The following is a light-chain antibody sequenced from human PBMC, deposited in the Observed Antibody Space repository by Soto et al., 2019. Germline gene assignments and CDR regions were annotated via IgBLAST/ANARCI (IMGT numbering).Light chain of an antibody. V-gene: IGLV2-8*01. CDR1: SSDVGGYNY. J-gene: IGLJ2*01. CDR3: SSYAASNNLGV. Sequence: QSALTQPPSASGSPGQSVTISCIGTSSDVGGYNYVSWYQQHPGKAPKLMIYEVSKRPSGVPDRFSGSKSGNTASLTVSGLQAEDEADYYCSSYAASNNLGVFGAGTKLTVL. CDR2: EVS.